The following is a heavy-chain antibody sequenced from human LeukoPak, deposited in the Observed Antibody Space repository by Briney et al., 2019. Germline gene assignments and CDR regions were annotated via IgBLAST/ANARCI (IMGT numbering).Heavy chain of an antibody. Sequence: NPSETLSLTCAVSGGSISSGGYSWSWIRQPPGKGLEWIGYIYHSGSTYYNPSLKSRVTISVDTSKSQFSLKLSSVTAADTAVYYCASDYGGNSKGDYWGQGTLVTVSS. CDR1: GGSISSGGYS. CDR2: IYHSGST. J-gene: IGHJ4*02. V-gene: IGHV4-30-2*05. CDR3: ASDYGGNSKGDY. D-gene: IGHD4-23*01.